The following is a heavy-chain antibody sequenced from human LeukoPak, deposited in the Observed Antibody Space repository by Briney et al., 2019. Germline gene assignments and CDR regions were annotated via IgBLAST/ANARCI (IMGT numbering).Heavy chain of an antibody. CDR2: IYYSGST. J-gene: IGHJ6*02. D-gene: IGHD6-19*01. CDR1: GGSISSYY. CDR3: ARHHPYSSGWLWSTNGNYYGMDV. Sequence: PSETLSLTCTVSGGSISSYYWSWIRQPPGKGLEWIGYIYYSGSTNYNPSLKSRVTISVDTSKNQFSLKLSSVTAADTAVYYCARHHPYSSGWLWSTNGNYYGMDVWGQGTTVTVSS. V-gene: IGHV4-59*08.